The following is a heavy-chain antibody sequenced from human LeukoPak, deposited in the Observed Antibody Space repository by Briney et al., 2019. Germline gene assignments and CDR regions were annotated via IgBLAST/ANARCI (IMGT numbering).Heavy chain of an antibody. CDR2: ISSSTSYI. J-gene: IGHJ4*02. CDR1: GTTFSSTS. Sequence: GGPLRPSCTASGTTFSSTSMTWVRQAPGKGLEWVSSISSSTSYIYYADSVKGRFTISRDNAKNSLYLQMNSLRAEDTAVYYCARENSCSLSAFDYWGQGTQVTVSS. V-gene: IGHV3-21*01. D-gene: IGHD2-15*01. CDR3: ARENSCSLSAFDY.